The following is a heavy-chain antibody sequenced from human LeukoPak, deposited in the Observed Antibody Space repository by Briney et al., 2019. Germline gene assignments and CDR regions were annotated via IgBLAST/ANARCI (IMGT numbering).Heavy chain of an antibody. Sequence: SETLSLTCAVYGGSFSGYYWSWIRQPPGKGLEWIGEINHSGSTNYNPSLKSRVTISVDTSKNQFSLKLSSVTAADTAVYYCARGRTPLLRAYYYYYHYMDVWGKGTTITVSS. D-gene: IGHD2/OR15-2a*01. CDR1: GGSFSGYY. J-gene: IGHJ6*03. V-gene: IGHV4-34*01. CDR2: INHSGST. CDR3: ARGRTPLLRAYYYYYHYMDV.